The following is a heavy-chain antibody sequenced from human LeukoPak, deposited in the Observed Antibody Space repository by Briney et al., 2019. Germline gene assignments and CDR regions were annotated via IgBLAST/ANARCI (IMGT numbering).Heavy chain of an antibody. J-gene: IGHJ4*02. V-gene: IGHV3-30-3*01. CDR2: ISYDGSNK. CDR3: ARGATYYSGSASYYHTF. D-gene: IGHD3-10*01. Sequence: GGSLRLSCAASGFTFSSYAMHWVRQVPGKGLEWVAFISYDGSNKYYADSVRGRFTISRDNSKNTVSLEMNSLRAEDTAVYYCARGATYYSGSASYYHTFWGQGTLITVSS. CDR1: GFTFSSYA.